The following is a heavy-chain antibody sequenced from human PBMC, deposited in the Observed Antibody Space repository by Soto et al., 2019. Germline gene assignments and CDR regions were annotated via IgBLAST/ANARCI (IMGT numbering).Heavy chain of an antibody. CDR2: IYWDDDK. D-gene: IGHD3-3*01. V-gene: IGHV2-5*02. Sequence: QITLNESGPTVVRPTETLTLTCRFSGFSLTTSGVGVGWIRQSPGKAPEGLALIYWDDDKRYSASLKVRLTSTKDTSKNQVVLTVSDLDPTDTATYYCAHRVLRTVFGLVTTTAIYFDFWGQGTPVAVSS. CDR3: AHRVLRTVFGLVTTTAIYFDF. J-gene: IGHJ4*02. CDR1: GFSLTTSGVG.